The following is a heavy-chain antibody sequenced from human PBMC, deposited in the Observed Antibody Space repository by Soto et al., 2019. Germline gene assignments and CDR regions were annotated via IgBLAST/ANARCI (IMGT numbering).Heavy chain of an antibody. CDR1: GGSFTDYY. Sequence: SETLSLTCAVYGGSFTDYYWTWVRQPPGRGLEWIGEVNHSGTTNYNPSLKSRVTISADTSKNQFSLKLSSVTAADTAMYYCARAFGYAGGAIDFWGRGTLVTVSS. J-gene: IGHJ4*02. V-gene: IGHV4-34*01. D-gene: IGHD5-12*01. CDR2: VNHSGTT. CDR3: ARAFGYAGGAIDF.